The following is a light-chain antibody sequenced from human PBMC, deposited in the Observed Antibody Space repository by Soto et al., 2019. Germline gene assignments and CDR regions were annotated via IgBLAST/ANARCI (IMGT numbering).Light chain of an antibody. CDR1: QSVSSN. CDR3: QQYSNWPLT. V-gene: IGKV3-15*01. Sequence: EIVMTQSPATLSVSPGERATLSCRASQSVSSNLAWYQQKPGQAPRLLIYGASTRATGIPARFSGRGSGTEFTLTISSLQSVDFAVYYCQQYSNWPLTFGGGTKVDIK. J-gene: IGKJ4*01. CDR2: GAS.